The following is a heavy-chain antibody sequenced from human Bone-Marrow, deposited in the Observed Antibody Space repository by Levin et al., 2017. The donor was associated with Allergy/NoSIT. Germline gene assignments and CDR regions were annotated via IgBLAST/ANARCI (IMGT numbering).Heavy chain of an antibody. D-gene: IGHD7-27*01. CDR3: ARDLRLTGVKFFDY. CDR1: GFTFSSYA. Sequence: PGESLKISCAASGFTFSSYAMHWVRQAPGKGLEWVAVISYDGSNKYYADSVKGRFTISRDNSKNTLYLQMNSLRAEDTAVYYCARDLRLTGVKFFDYWGQGTLVTVSS. J-gene: IGHJ4*02. CDR2: ISYDGSNK. V-gene: IGHV3-30-3*01.